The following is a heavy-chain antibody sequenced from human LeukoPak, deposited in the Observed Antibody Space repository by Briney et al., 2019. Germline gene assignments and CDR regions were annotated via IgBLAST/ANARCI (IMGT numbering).Heavy chain of an antibody. CDR2: IRYDGSNK. D-gene: IGHD5-18*01. CDR1: GFTFSSYG. Sequence: PGGSLRLSCAASGFTFSSYGMHWVRQAPGKGLEWVAFIRYDGSNKYYADSVKGRFTISRDNSKNTLYLQMNSLRAEDTAVYYCARDGGTAMARYYFDYWGQGTLVTVSS. CDR3: ARDGGTAMARYYFDY. V-gene: IGHV3-30*02. J-gene: IGHJ4*02.